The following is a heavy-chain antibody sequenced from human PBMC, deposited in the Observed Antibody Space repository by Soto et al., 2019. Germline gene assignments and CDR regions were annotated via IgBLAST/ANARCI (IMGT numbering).Heavy chain of an antibody. J-gene: IGHJ6*02. Sequence: PGESLKISCQGSGYSFTSYWIGWVRQMPGKGLEWMGIIYPGDSDTRYSPSFQGQVTISADKSISTAYLQWSSLKASDTAMYYCARGGSYPPYYYGMDVWGQGTTVTVSS. CDR1: GYSFTSYW. CDR2: IYPGDSDT. D-gene: IGHD1-26*01. V-gene: IGHV5-51*01. CDR3: ARGGSYPPYYYGMDV.